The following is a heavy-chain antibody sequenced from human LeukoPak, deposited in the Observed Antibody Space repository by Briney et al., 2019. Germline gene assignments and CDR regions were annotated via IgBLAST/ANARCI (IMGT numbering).Heavy chain of an antibody. J-gene: IGHJ6*02. D-gene: IGHD1-14*01. CDR2: IYYSGST. CDR1: GGSISTYY. CDR3: ARGGTIKNGMDV. V-gene: IGHV4-59*01. Sequence: SSETLSLTCTVSGGSISTYYWSWIRQPPGKGLEWIGYIYYSGSTNYNPSLKSRVTISVDTSKNQFSLKLSSVTAADTAVYYCARGGTIKNGMDVWGQGTTVTISS.